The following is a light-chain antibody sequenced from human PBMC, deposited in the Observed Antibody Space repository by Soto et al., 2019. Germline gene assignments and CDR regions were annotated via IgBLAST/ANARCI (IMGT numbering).Light chain of an antibody. V-gene: IGKV1-39*01. CDR3: QQSFTPWT. Sequence: DIQMTQSPSSLSASVGDRVTITCRASQSVGNFLNWYQQKPGLPPQYLIYAASNLQSGVPSRFSGSGSGTDFTLTISNLQPEDFATYYCQQSFTPWTFGQGTKVEVK. CDR2: AAS. J-gene: IGKJ1*01. CDR1: QSVGNF.